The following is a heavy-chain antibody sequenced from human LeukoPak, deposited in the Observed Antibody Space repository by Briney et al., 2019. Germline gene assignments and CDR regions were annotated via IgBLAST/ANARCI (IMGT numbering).Heavy chain of an antibody. J-gene: IGHJ4*02. CDR3: AREHEMATIDY. Sequence: ASVKVSCKASGYTFTGHYIHWVRQAPGQGLEWMGWINTNTGNPTYAQGFTGRFVFSLDTSVSTAYLQISSLKAEDTAVYYCAREHEMATIDYWGQGTLVTVSS. CDR1: GYTFTGHY. D-gene: IGHD5-24*01. V-gene: IGHV7-4-1*02. CDR2: INTNTGNP.